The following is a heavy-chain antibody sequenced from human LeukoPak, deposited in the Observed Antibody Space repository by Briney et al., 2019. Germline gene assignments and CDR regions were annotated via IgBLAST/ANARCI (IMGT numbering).Heavy chain of an antibody. CDR3: ARAQLGGDYNFDC. V-gene: IGHV4-30-4*01. J-gene: IGHJ4*02. Sequence: SETLSLTCTVSGGSISSGDYYWSWIRQPPGKGLEWIGYIYYSGSTYYNPSLKSRVTISVDTSKNQFSLKLSSVTAADTAVYYCARAQLGGDYNFDCWGQGTLVTVSS. D-gene: IGHD4-17*01. CDR1: GGSISSGDYY. CDR2: IYYSGST.